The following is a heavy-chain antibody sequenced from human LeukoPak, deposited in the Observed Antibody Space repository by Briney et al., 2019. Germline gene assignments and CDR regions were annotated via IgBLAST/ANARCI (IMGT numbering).Heavy chain of an antibody. CDR3: AREECSSTSCSLIFVY. CDR2: TYYRSKWYN. D-gene: IGHD2-2*01. V-gene: IGHV6-1*01. J-gene: IGHJ4*02. Sequence: SQTLSLTCAISGDSVSSNSAAWNWIRQSPSRGLEWLGRTYYRSKWYNDYAVSVKSRITINPDTSKNQFSLQLNSVTPEDTAVYYCAREECSSTSCSLIFVYWGQGTLVTVSS. CDR1: GDSVSSNSAA.